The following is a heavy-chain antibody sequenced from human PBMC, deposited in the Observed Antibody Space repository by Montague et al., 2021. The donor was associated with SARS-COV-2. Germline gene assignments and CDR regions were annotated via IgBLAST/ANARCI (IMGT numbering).Heavy chain of an antibody. V-gene: IGHV3-30*04. J-gene: IGHJ4*02. CDR2: ISYDGSNK. CDR3: ASSLVWFEIDY. Sequence: SLRLSCAASVFTFSSYAMHWVRQAPGKGLEWVAVISYDGSNKYYADSVKGRFTISRDNSKNTLYLQMNSLRAEDTAVYYCASSLVWFEIDYWGQGTLVTVSS. CDR1: VFTFSSYA. D-gene: IGHD3-10*01.